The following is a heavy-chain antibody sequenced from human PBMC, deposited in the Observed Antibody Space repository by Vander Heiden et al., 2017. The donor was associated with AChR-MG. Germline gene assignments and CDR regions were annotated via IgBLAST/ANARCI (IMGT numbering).Heavy chain of an antibody. V-gene: IGHV3-21*01. CDR1: GFIFSTYA. Sequence: EVQLVDSGGGLVKPGGSLRLSCAGSGFIFSTYAMSWFRQAPGKGREWVSAISRDSKFIYYGDSFKGRFTISRDNAKNSLYLQMNSLRVEDTAVYYCARDERSCVSESCHPSDYWGQGTLVTVSS. CDR3: ARDERSCVSESCHPSDY. D-gene: IGHD2-21*01. CDR2: ISRDSKFI. J-gene: IGHJ4*02.